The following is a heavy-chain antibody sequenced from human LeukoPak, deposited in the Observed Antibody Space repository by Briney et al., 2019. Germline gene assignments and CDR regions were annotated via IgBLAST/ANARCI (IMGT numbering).Heavy chain of an antibody. V-gene: IGHV3-9*01. Sequence: GGSLRLSCAASGFTFDDYAMHWVRQAPGKGLEWVSGISWNSGSIGYADSVKGRFTISRDNAKNSLYLQMNSLRAEDTAVYYCARGLRFVAYYYGMDVWGQGTTVTVSS. CDR1: GFTFDDYA. CDR3: ARGLRFVAYYYGMDV. J-gene: IGHJ6*02. D-gene: IGHD3-16*01. CDR2: ISWNSGSI.